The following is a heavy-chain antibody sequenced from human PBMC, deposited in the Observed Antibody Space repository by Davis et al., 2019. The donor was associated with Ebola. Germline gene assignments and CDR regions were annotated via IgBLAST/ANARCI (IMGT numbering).Heavy chain of an antibody. D-gene: IGHD5-12*01. J-gene: IGHJ4*02. CDR3: ARANIVATNLDY. Sequence: MPSETLSLTCAVYSGSFSGYYWSWIRQPPGKGLEWIGEVNHSGSTNYNPSLKSRVTISVDTSKNQFSLKLSSVTAADTVVYYCARANIVATNLDYWGQGTLVTVSS. V-gene: IGHV4-34*01. CDR2: VNHSGST. CDR1: SGSFSGYY.